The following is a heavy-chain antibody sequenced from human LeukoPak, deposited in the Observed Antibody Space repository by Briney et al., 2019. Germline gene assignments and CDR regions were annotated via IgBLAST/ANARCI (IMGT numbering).Heavy chain of an antibody. CDR1: GGSISSYY. D-gene: IGHD2-15*01. V-gene: IGHV4-59*12. CDR2: IYYSGST. J-gene: IGHJ6*03. CDR3: AREVGCSGGSCYSGYYYYYMDV. Sequence: PSETLSLTCTVSGGSISSYYWSWIRQPPGKGLEWIGYIYYSGSTNYNPSLKSRVTISVDTSKNQFSLKLSSVTAADTAVYYCAREVGCSGGSCYSGYYYYYMDVWGKGTTVTISS.